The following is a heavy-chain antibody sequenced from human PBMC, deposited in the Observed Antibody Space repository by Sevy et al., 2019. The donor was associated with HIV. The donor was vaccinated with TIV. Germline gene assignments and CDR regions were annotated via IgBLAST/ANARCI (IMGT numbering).Heavy chain of an antibody. V-gene: IGHV3-21*01. CDR3: ARDYTVTTYYYYGMDV. J-gene: IGHJ6*02. D-gene: IGHD4-17*01. CDR1: GFTFSSYS. CDR2: ISRSSSYI. Sequence: GGSLRLSCAASGFTFSSYSMNWVRQAPGKGLEWVSSISRSSSYIYYADSVKGRFTISRDNAKNSLYLQMNSLRAEDTAVYYCARDYTVTTYYYYGMDVWGQGTTVTVSS.